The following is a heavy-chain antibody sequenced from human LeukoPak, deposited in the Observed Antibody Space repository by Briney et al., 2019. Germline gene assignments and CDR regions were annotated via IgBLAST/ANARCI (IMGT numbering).Heavy chain of an antibody. CDR2: IYPGDSDT. CDR1: GYSFTSYW. D-gene: IGHD1-26*01. Sequence: GESLKISCKGSGYSFTSYWIGWVRQMPGKGLEWMGIIYPGDSDTRYSPSFQGQVTISADKSISTAYLQWSSLRASDTAMYYCARLPLDLHRRGSYSADYYYYYGMDVWGQGTTVTVSS. CDR3: ARLPLDLHRRGSYSADYYYYYGMDV. V-gene: IGHV5-51*01. J-gene: IGHJ6*02.